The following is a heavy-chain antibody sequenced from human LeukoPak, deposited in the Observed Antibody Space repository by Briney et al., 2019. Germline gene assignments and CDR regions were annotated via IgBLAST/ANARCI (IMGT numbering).Heavy chain of an antibody. Sequence: PGGSLRLSCAGSGFTFGSYAMNWVRQAPGKGLEWVAAISGSGGGTYYAVSVKGRFTISRDNSKNTLYLQMNSLRGEDTAVYYCAKDSAYDYNYFDYWGQGTLVTVSS. V-gene: IGHV3-23*01. CDR3: AKDSAYDYNYFDY. D-gene: IGHD5-12*01. J-gene: IGHJ4*02. CDR2: ISGSGGGT. CDR1: GFTFGSYA.